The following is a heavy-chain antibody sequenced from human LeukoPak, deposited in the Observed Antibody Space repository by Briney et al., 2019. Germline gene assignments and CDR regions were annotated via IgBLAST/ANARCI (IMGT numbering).Heavy chain of an antibody. Sequence: ASVKVSCKASGGTFSSYAISCVRQAPGQGLEWMGGIIPIFGTANYAQKFQGRVTMTEDTSTDTAYMELSSLRSEDTAVYYCAREGRLDAFDIWGQATMVTVSS. V-gene: IGHV1-69*06. CDR3: AREGRLDAFDI. J-gene: IGHJ3*02. CDR2: IIPIFGTA. CDR1: GGTFSSYA.